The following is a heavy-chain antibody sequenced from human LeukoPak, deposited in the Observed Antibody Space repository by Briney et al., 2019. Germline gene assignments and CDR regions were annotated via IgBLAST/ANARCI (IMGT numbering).Heavy chain of an antibody. CDR1: GFTFSVYA. CDR3: AKSPYIASHIDFDY. Sequence: GGSLRLSCAPSGFTFSVYAMSWVRQAPGKGLEWVSTVSGSGDSTWYADSGKGRFTISRDHSKSTLYLQTNSLRAEDTAVYYCAKSPYIASHIDFDYWGQGTLVTVSS. D-gene: IGHD3-16*01. V-gene: IGHV3-23*01. J-gene: IGHJ4*02. CDR2: VSGSGDST.